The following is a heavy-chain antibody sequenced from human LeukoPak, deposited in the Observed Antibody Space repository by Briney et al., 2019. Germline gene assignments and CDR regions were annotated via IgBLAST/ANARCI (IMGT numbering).Heavy chain of an antibody. CDR2: IKQDGSEK. J-gene: IGHJ4*02. V-gene: IGHV3-7*01. Sequence: GGSLRLSCAASGFTFSSYAMHWVRQAPGKGLEWVANIKQDGSEKYYVDSVKGRFTISRDNAKNSLYLQMNSLRAEDTAVYYCARDWSYGYFDYWGQGTLVTVSS. CDR3: ARDWSYGYFDY. CDR1: GFTFSSYA. D-gene: IGHD5-18*01.